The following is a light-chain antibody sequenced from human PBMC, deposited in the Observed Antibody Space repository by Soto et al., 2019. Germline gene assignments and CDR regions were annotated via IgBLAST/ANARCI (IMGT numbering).Light chain of an antibody. V-gene: IGKV4-1*01. Sequence: DIVMTQSPDSLAVSLGERATINCKSSQGVLYSSNNKNYLAWYQQKPGQPPKLLIYWASTRESGVPDRFSGSGSGTDFTLTISSLQAEDVAVYYCQQYYGTPSFGGGTKVEVK. CDR1: QGVLYSSNNKNY. CDR2: WAS. J-gene: IGKJ4*01. CDR3: QQYYGTPS.